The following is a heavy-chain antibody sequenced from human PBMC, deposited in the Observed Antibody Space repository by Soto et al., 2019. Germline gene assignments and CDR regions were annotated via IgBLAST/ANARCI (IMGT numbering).Heavy chain of an antibody. J-gene: IGHJ6*02. D-gene: IGHD2-15*01. Sequence: ASVKVSCKASGYSFTAYGITWVRQAPGQGLEWMGWISGYNGKANYAQNLQGRVTMTIETSTSTAYMELRSLRSDDTAMYYCARAEIRPSRTPPTPGHYYNGMDVWGQGTTVTVSS. CDR2: ISGYNGKA. V-gene: IGHV1-18*01. CDR1: GYSFTAYG. CDR3: ARAEIRPSRTPPTPGHYYNGMDV.